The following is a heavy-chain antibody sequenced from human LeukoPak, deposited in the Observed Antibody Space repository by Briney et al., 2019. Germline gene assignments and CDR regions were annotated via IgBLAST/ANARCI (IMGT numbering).Heavy chain of an antibody. CDR2: IYYSGST. J-gene: IGHJ4*02. Sequence: PSETLSLTCTVSGGSISSYYWSWIRQPPGKGLEWIGYIYYSGSTNYNPSLKSRVTISVDTSKNQFSLKLSSVTAADTAVYYCARVLSAAGFVYFGYWGQGTLVTVSS. CDR1: GGSISSYY. CDR3: ARVLSAAGFVYFGY. D-gene: IGHD6-13*01. V-gene: IGHV4-59*01.